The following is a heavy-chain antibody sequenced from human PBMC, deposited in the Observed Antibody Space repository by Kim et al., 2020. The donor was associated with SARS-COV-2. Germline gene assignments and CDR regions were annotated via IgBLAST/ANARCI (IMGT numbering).Heavy chain of an antibody. CDR1: GGSITSGGYY. CDR2: IYYTGTA. CDR3: ARDRGYRGYDDDSYGM. D-gene: IGHD5-12*01. J-gene: IGHJ6*01. V-gene: IGHV4-31*03. Sequence: SETLSLICTVSGGSITSGGYYWSWIRQHPERGLEWIGYIYYTGTAYYTTSLRSRLTISLDKSKNQFSLRLSSVTAADTAVYYCARDRGYRGYDDDSYGM.